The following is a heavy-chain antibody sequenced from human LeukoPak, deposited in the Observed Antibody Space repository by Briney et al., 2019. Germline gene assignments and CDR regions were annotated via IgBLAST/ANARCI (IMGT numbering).Heavy chain of an antibody. CDR2: IYYSGST. J-gene: IGHJ4*02. CDR3: ARMGSGSYYVGY. V-gene: IGHV4-4*07. Sequence: MSSETLSLTCTVSGGSISSYYWSWIRQPAGKGLEWIGRIYYSGSTYYNPSLKSRVTISVDTSKNQFSLKLSSVTAADTAVYYCARMGSGSYYVGYWGQGTLVTVSS. CDR1: GGSISSYY. D-gene: IGHD1-26*01.